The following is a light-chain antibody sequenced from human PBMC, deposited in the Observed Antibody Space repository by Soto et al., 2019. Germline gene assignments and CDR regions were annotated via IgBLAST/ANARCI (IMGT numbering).Light chain of an antibody. J-gene: IGKJ1*01. V-gene: IGKV1-39*01. CDR1: QSISSY. CDR3: QQSYNVRSWT. CDR2: AAS. Sequence: DIQMTQSPSSLSASVGDRVTITCRASQSISSYLNWYQQKPGKAPKFLIYAASSLQSGVPSRFRGSGSGTVFTLTISSLQPEDFASYYCQQSYNVRSWTFGQGTKVDIK.